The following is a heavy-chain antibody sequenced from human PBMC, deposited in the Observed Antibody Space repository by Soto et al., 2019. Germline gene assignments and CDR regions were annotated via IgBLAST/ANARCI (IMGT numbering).Heavy chain of an antibody. CDR2: IWYDGSNK. Sequence: QVQLVESGGGVVQPGRSLRLSCAASGFTFSSYGMHWVRQAPGKGLEWVAVIWYDGSNKYYADSVKGRFTISRDNSKTTLYLQMNSLRAEDTAVYYCARDGRRVRGADSSSPDINYWGQGTLVTVSS. V-gene: IGHV3-33*01. CDR1: GFTFSSYG. CDR3: ARDGRRVRGADSSSPDINY. J-gene: IGHJ4*02. D-gene: IGHD6-6*01.